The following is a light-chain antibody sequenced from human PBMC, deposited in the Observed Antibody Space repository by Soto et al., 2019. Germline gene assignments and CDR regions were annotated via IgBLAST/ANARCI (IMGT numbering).Light chain of an antibody. CDR3: CSYVGATTDV. CDR1: SSTVGGFNV. J-gene: IGLJ1*01. V-gene: IGLV2-23*01. Sequence: QPVLTQPASVSGSPGQSITISCTGTSSTVGGFNVVSWYQQHPGKAPKVIIYEGIKRPSGVSNRFSGSNSGSTASLTISGLQAEDEADYYCCSYVGATTDVFGTGTKLTVL. CDR2: EGI.